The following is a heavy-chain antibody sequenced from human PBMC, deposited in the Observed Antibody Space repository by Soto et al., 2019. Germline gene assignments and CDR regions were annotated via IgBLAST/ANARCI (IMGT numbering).Heavy chain of an antibody. CDR3: ARGITMIRAAFDI. J-gene: IGHJ3*02. CDR2: IYYSGST. V-gene: IGHV4-30-4*01. D-gene: IGHD3-22*01. CDR1: GGSISSGDYY. Sequence: QVQLQESGPGLVKPSQTLSLTCTVSGGSISSGDYYWSWIRQPPGKGLEWIGYIYYSGSTYYNPSLKSRVTISVDTSKNQFSLKLSYLTAANTAVYYRARGITMIRAAFDIWGQGTMVTVSS.